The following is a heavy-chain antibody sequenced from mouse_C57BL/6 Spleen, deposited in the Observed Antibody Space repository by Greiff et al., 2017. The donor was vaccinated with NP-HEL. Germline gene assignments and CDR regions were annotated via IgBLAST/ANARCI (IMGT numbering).Heavy chain of an antibody. J-gene: IGHJ2*01. CDR3: ARDRGTTVVAYYFDY. V-gene: IGHV5-4*01. D-gene: IGHD1-1*01. CDR1: GFTFSSYA. Sequence: EVQRVESGGGLVKPGGSLKLSCAASGFTFSSYAMSWVRQTPEKRLEWVATISDGGSYTYYPDNVKGRFTISRDNAKNNLYLQMSHLKSEDTAMYYCARDRGTTVVAYYFDYWGQGTTLTVSS. CDR2: ISDGGSYT.